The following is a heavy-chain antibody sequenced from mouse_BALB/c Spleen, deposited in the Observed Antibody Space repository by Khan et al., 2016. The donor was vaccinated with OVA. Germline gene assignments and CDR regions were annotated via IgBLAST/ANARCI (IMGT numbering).Heavy chain of an antibody. CDR2: INPSTGYT. CDR1: GYTFINYW. V-gene: IGHV1-7*01. D-gene: IGHD1-1*01. CDR3: ARRGLRWDFDY. Sequence: QVQLQQPGAELAKPGASVKMSCKASGYTFINYWILWVKQRPGQGLEWIGYINPSTGYTEYNQNFKDKATLTADKSSSTAYMQRSSLTSEDSAVYYCARRGLRWDFDYWGQGTTLTVSS. J-gene: IGHJ2*01.